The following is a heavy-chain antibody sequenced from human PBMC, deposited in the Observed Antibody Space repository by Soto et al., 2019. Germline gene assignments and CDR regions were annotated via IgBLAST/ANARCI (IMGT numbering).Heavy chain of an antibody. J-gene: IGHJ4*02. D-gene: IGHD3-10*01. CDR3: ARDYYGSGSSDY. CDR1: GFTFSSYG. V-gene: IGHV3-33*01. CDR2: IWYDGSNK. Sequence: GGSLRLSCAASGFTFSSYGMHWVRQAPGKGLEWVAVIWYDGSNKYYADSVKGRFTISRDNSKNTLYLQMNSLRAEDTAVYYCARDYYGSGSSDYWGQGTLVTVSS.